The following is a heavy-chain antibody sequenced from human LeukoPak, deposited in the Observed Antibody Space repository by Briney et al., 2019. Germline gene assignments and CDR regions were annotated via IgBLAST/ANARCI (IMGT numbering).Heavy chain of an antibody. V-gene: IGHV1-18*01. D-gene: IGHD6-19*01. J-gene: IGHJ1*01. CDR3: ARLGVAGDPSSAEYFQH. Sequence: ASVKVSCKASGYTFTSYAITWVRQAPGQGLDWMGWISLYNPKTNYAQKFQGRVTMTTGTSTSTAYMELMSLRSDDTAVYYCARLGVAGDPSSAEYFQHWGQGTLVIVSS. CDR2: ISLYNPKT. CDR1: GYTFTSYA.